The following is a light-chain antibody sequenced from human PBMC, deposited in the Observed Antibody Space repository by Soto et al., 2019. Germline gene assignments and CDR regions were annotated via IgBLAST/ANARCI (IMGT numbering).Light chain of an antibody. J-gene: IGKJ1*01. Sequence: EIVLTQSPGTLSLSPGERATLSCRASQSVSCSYLAWYQQRPGQAPRLLIYNTSSRATGIPDRFSGSGSGTDFTLIINGLEPEDFAVYYCQQYGRSPRTFGQGTKVDIK. CDR1: QSVSCSY. CDR2: NTS. V-gene: IGKV3-20*01. CDR3: QQYGRSPRT.